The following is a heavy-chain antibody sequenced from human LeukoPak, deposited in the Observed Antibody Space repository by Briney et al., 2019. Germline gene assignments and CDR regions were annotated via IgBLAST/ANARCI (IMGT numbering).Heavy chain of an antibody. J-gene: IGHJ3*02. CDR1: GFTFSDYY. CDR2: ISSITTYT. D-gene: IGHD4-17*01. Sequence: PGGSLRLSCAASGFTFSDYYMTWIHQAPGKGLEWVSYISSITTYTNYADSVKGRFTISRDNAKNVLYLQLNSLRADDTAVYYCARDQVTTVTTQWGSYAFDIWGQGTMVTVSS. CDR3: ARDQVTTVTTQWGSYAFDI. V-gene: IGHV3-11*06.